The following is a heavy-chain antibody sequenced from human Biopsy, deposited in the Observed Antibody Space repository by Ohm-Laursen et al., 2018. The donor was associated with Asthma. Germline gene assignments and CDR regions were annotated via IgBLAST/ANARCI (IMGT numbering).Heavy chain of an antibody. CDR3: ASETGHSYGSGSEYYFDY. J-gene: IGHJ4*02. CDR2: IIPIFGTT. Sequence: ASVKVSCKASGGTFNYAITWVRQAPGQGLEWMGGIIPIFGTTNYAQKLKGRVTITADVSSSTAYMELSSLRSEDTAVYYCASETGHSYGSGSEYYFDYWGLGTLVTVSS. V-gene: IGHV1-69*13. D-gene: IGHD3-10*01. CDR1: GGTFNYA.